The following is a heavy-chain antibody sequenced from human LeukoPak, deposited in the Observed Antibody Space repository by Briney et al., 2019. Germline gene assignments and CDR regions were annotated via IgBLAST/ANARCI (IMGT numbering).Heavy chain of an antibody. D-gene: IGHD4/OR15-4a*01. J-gene: IGHJ4*02. CDR2: ISHDGGNE. V-gene: IGHV3-30*03. CDR1: GFTFSSYG. Sequence: PGRALRLSCAASGFTFSSYGIHWVRQAPGKGLEWVAVISHDGGNEYYADSVKGRFTISRDNAKNTLYLQMNSLRAEDTAVYYCARVDYPFESWGQGTLVTVSS. CDR3: ARVDYPFES.